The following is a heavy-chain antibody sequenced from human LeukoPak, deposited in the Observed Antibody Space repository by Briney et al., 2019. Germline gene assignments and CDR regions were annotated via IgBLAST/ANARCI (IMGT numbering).Heavy chain of an antibody. CDR2: IYYSGST. D-gene: IGHD2-2*01. V-gene: IGHV4-59*12. CDR3: AKGAPSTNDS. J-gene: IGHJ4*02. Sequence: SETLSLTCTVSGGSISSYYWNWIRQPPGKGLEWIGYIYYSGSTNYNPSLKSRVTISVDTSKNQFSLKVTSVTAADTAVYYCAKGAPSTNDSWGQGILVTVSS. CDR1: GGSISSYY.